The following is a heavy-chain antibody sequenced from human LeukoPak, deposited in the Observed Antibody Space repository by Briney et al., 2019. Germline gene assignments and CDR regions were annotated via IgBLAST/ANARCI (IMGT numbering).Heavy chain of an antibody. J-gene: IGHJ4*02. CDR1: GGSISSGGYY. CDR2: IYYSGST. Sequence: SETLSLTCTVSGGSISSGGYYWSWIGQHQGKGREGIGYIYYSGSTYDNPARKSRVTIRVNTAKNQFSLKLSSVTAADTAVYYCARYTVVRIFDYWGQGTLVTVSS. D-gene: IGHD4-23*01. V-gene: IGHV4-31*03. CDR3: ARYTVVRIFDY.